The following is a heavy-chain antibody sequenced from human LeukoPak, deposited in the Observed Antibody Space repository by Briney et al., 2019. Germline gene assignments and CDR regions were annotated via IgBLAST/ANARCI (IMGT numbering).Heavy chain of an antibody. D-gene: IGHD3-22*01. V-gene: IGHV4-59*01. Sequence: SETLSLTCTVSGGSMSNYYWSWIRQPPGKGLEWIGYIYYSGSTSYNPSLKSRVTISIDTSKNQFSLKLRSVTTADTAVYYCARSSRVHYYDSSGYYPRFDYWGQGTLVTVSS. CDR1: GGSMSNYY. J-gene: IGHJ4*02. CDR2: IYYSGST. CDR3: ARSSRVHYYDSSGYYPRFDY.